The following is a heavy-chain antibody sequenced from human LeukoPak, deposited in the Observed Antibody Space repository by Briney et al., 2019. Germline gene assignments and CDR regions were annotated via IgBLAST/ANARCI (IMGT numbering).Heavy chain of an antibody. D-gene: IGHD3-9*01. CDR3: ATVGTLVLRYFDWSSPQEYFDY. Sequence: GASVKVSCKASGYTFTSYYMHWVRQAPGQGLEWMGIINPSGGSTSYAQKFQGRVTMTRDTSTSTVYMELSSLRSEDTAVYYCATVGTLVLRYFDWSSPQEYFDYWGQGTLVTVSS. J-gene: IGHJ4*02. V-gene: IGHV1-46*01. CDR1: GYTFTSYY. CDR2: INPSGGST.